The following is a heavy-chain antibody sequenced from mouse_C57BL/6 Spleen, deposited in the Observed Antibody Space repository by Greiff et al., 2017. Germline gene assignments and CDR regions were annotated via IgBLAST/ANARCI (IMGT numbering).Heavy chain of an antibody. D-gene: IGHD2-2*01. CDR3: ARRMVTNAMDY. CDR2: IDPSDSYT. Sequence: QVQLQQPGAELVMPGASVKLSCKASGYTFTSYWMHWVKQRPGQGLEWIGEIDPSDSYTNYNQKFKGKSTLTVDKSSSTAYMQLSSLTSEDSAVYYCARRMVTNAMDYWGQGTSVTVSS. CDR1: GYTFTSYW. J-gene: IGHJ4*01. V-gene: IGHV1-69*01.